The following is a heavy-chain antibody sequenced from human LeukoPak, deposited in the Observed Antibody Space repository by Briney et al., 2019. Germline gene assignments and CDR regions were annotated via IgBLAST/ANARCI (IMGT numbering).Heavy chain of an antibody. Sequence: GGSLRFSCAASGFTFSSYWMHWLRQAPGKGLVWVSRINSDGSITTYADSVKGRFTISRDNAKNTLYLQMNSLRAEDTAVYYCARSLSGSYDYWGQGTLVTVSS. CDR3: ARSLSGSYDY. D-gene: IGHD1-26*01. CDR1: GFTFSSYW. J-gene: IGHJ4*02. V-gene: IGHV3-74*01. CDR2: INSDGSIT.